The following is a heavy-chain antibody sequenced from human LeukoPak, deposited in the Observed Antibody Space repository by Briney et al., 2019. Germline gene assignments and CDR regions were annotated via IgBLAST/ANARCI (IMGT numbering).Heavy chain of an antibody. D-gene: IGHD2-15*01. J-gene: IGHJ4*02. CDR2: IKNDGSDK. Sequence: GGSLRLTCEASGFSFSSSWMTWVRQAPGKGLEWVATIKNDGSDKYYVDSVKGRFTLSRDNAKSSLYLQMNSLRVEDTAVYYCADLGYTDGGQGTLVTVSS. CDR3: ADLGYTD. V-gene: IGHV3-7*01. CDR1: GFSFSSSW.